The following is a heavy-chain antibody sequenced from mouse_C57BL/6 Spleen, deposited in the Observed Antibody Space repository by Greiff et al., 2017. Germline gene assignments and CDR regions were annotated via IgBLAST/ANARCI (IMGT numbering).Heavy chain of an antibody. D-gene: IGHD2-2*01. CDR2: IWSGGST. Sequence: VKVVESGPGLVQPSQSLSITCTVSGFSLTSSGVHWVRQSPGKGLEWLGVIWSGGSTDYNAAFISSLSISKDNSKSQSFFKMNRLQADDTAIYYWARNVGRLHYAMDYWGQGTSVTVSA. CDR1: GFSLTSSG. J-gene: IGHJ4*01. V-gene: IGHV2-2*01. CDR3: ARNVGRLHYAMDY.